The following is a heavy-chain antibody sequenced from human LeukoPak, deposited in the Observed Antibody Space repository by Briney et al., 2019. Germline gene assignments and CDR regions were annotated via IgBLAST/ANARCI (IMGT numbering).Heavy chain of an antibody. CDR3: ARHSTDDVLTGYYFDY. V-gene: IGHV4-39*01. Sequence: SETLSLTCTVSGGSLSSSSYYWGWIRQPPGKGLEWIGSIFYTGNTYYNPSLKSRVTISVDTSKNQFSLNLSSVTAADTAVYYCARHSTDDVLTGYYFDYWGQGTLVTVSS. J-gene: IGHJ4*02. CDR2: IFYTGNT. D-gene: IGHD3-9*01. CDR1: GGSLSSSSYY.